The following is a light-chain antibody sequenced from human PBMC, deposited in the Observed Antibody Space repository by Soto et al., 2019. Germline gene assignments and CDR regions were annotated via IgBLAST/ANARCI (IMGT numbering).Light chain of an antibody. CDR2: ATS. CDR3: QQYGDWPLT. V-gene: IGKV3-15*01. CDR1: QSVGNN. J-gene: IGKJ4*01. Sequence: EIVVTQSPGTLSVSPGERATLSCRASQSVGNNFAWYQQKPGQAPRLLIFATSTRATGVPARFSGSGSGTEFTLTISSLQSEDCAVYYCQQYGDWPLTFGGGAKVEIE.